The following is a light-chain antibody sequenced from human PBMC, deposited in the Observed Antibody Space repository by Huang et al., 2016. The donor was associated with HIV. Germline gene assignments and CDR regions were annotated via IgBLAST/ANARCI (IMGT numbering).Light chain of an antibody. CDR1: QSVSGN. Sequence: EIVMMQSPATMSVSPGERATLSSRASQSVSGNLAWYQQKPGHAPRLLIYGASTRAPGIPARFSGSGSGTEFTLTISSLQSEDFAVYYCQQYNNWPPITFGQGTRLEIK. J-gene: IGKJ5*01. CDR3: QQYNNWPPIT. V-gene: IGKV3-15*01. CDR2: GAS.